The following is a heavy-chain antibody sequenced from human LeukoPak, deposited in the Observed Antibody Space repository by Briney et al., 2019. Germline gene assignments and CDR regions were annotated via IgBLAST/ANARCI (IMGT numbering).Heavy chain of an antibody. CDR2: ISGSGGST. D-gene: IGHD3-9*01. J-gene: IGHJ4*02. Sequence: PGGSLRLSCAASGFTFSSYAMSWVRQAPGKGLEWVSPISGSGGSTYYADSVKGRFTISRDNSKNTLYLQMNSLRAEDTAVYYCARDTFGAGTIFVDYWGQGTLVTVSS. CDR3: ARDTFGAGTIFVDY. CDR1: GFTFSSYA. V-gene: IGHV3-23*01.